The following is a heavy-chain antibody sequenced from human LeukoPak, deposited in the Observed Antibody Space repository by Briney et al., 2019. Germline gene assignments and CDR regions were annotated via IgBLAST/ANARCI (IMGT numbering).Heavy chain of an antibody. CDR3: ARVLGVDAFDI. Sequence: GASVKVSCKASGYTFTTYAMNWVRQAPGQGLEWMGWINTNTGDPTYAQGFTGRFVFSLDTSVSTAFLQISSLKAEDTAVYYCARVLGVDAFDIWGQGTMVTVSS. V-gene: IGHV7-4-1*02. CDR2: INTNTGDP. J-gene: IGHJ3*02. CDR1: GYTFTTYA.